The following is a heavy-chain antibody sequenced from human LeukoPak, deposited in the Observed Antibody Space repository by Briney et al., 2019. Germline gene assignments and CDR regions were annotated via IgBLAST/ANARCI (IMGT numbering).Heavy chain of an antibody. Sequence: SETLSLTCAVYGGSFSGYYWSWIRQPPGKGLEWIGEINHRGSTNYNPSLKSRVTISVDTSKNQFSLKLSSVTAADTAVYYCARGRQQLVPCFNYWGQGSLVTVSS. V-gene: IGHV4-34*01. D-gene: IGHD6-13*01. CDR2: INHRGST. CDR1: GGSFSGYY. J-gene: IGHJ4*02. CDR3: ARGRQQLVPCFNY.